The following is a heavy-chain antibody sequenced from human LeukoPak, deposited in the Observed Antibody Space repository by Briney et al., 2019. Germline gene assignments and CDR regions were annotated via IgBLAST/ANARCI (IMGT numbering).Heavy chain of an antibody. CDR2: ISYDGSNK. CDR1: GFTFSNYG. D-gene: IGHD3-10*01. Sequence: GRSLRLSCAASGFTFSNYGMHWVRQAPGKGLEWVALISYDGSNKYYADSVEGRFTISRDNSKNTLYLQMISLRAEDTAVYYCANYGSVSYFAYWGQGTLVTVSS. V-gene: IGHV3-30*18. J-gene: IGHJ4*02. CDR3: ANYGSVSYFAY.